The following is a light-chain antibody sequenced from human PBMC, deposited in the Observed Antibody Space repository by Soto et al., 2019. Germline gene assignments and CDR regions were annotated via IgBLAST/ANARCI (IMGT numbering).Light chain of an antibody. CDR3: NQYKNYLT. CDR1: QSISTW. CDR2: GAS. J-gene: IGKJ3*01. V-gene: IGKV1-5*01. Sequence: DIQMTQSPSTLSASVGDRVTITCRASQSISTWLAWYQQKPGKAPKVLIYGASSLESGVPSRFSGSGSGTEFTLTISSLQPDDFATYYCNQYKNYLTFGPGTKVDIK.